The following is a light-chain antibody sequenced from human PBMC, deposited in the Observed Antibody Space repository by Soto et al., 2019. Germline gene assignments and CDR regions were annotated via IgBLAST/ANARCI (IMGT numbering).Light chain of an antibody. Sequence: EIVLTQSPGTLSLSPGERATLSCRASQSVTNNYLAWYQHKPDQAPGCLIYGAAIRSTGNPDRFSGSGSGSDFSFTISRLEPEDFAVYYCRQDGTSLAFFQGTKLEIK. V-gene: IGKV3-20*01. J-gene: IGKJ2*01. CDR2: GAA. CDR1: QSVTNNY. CDR3: RQDGTSLA.